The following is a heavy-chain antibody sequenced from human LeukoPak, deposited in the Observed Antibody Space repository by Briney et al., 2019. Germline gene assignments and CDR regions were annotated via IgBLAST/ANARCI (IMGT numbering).Heavy chain of an antibody. CDR2: ISYDGNNK. D-gene: IGHD6-19*01. V-gene: IGHV3-30-3*01. J-gene: IGHJ3*02. Sequence: GGSLRLSCAASGFTFSSYAMHWVRQAPGKGLEWVAVISYDGNNKYYADSVKGRFTISRDNSKNTLYLQMNSLRAEDTAVYYCARGEGVYSSGWYKGDAFDIWGQGTMVTVSS. CDR1: GFTFSSYA. CDR3: ARGEGVYSSGWYKGDAFDI.